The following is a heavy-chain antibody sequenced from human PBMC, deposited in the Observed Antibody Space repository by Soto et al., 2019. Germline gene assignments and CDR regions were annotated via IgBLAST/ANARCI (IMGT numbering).Heavy chain of an antibody. CDR2: FDPEDGET. Sequence: APVKVSCKVSGYTLTELSMHWVRQAPGKGLEWMGGFDPEDGETIYAQKFQGRVTMTEDTSTDTAYMELSSLRSEDTAVYYCTVPDCSGGSCYPPYGAFDIWGQGTMVTVSS. CDR3: TVPDCSGGSCYPPYGAFDI. J-gene: IGHJ3*02. V-gene: IGHV1-24*01. CDR1: GYTLTELS. D-gene: IGHD2-15*01.